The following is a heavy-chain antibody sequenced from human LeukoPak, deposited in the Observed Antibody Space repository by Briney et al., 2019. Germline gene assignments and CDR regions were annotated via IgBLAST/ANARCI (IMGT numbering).Heavy chain of an antibody. D-gene: IGHD4-17*01. Sequence: SETLSLTCTVSGGSVSDYYWSWIRQSPGKGLEWIGYIYYTGSTSYNPSLRSRVTMSADTSKNQFSLKLSSVTAAGTAVYYCARDGGDYGDLLGWFDPWGQGTLVTVSS. CDR2: IYYTGST. J-gene: IGHJ5*02. CDR3: ARDGGDYGDLLGWFDP. CDR1: GGSVSDYY. V-gene: IGHV4-59*02.